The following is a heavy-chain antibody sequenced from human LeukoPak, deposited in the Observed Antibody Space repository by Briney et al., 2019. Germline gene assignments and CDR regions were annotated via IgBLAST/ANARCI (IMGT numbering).Heavy chain of an antibody. CDR1: GFTFSSFW. CDR3: VRWGVAADMQD. V-gene: IGHV3-7*01. Sequence: GGSLRLSCEASGFTFSSFWMAWVRQAPGKGLEWVANIIPDGSDTYYVDSVKGRFTISRDNAKKSTFLQMNSLRVEETALYYCVRWGVAADMQDWGQGTLVSVSS. CDR2: IIPDGSDT. D-gene: IGHD2-2*01. J-gene: IGHJ4*02.